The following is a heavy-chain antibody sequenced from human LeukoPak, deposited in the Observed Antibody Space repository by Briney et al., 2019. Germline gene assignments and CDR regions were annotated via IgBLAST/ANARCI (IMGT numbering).Heavy chain of an antibody. Sequence: GGSLTLSCAASGFTFSDYYMDWVRQAPGKGLEWVGRIRNKANGYTTEYAASVKGRFTISRDDSKNSLYLQMNSLKTEDTAVYYCARDLGATRFYWGQGTLVTVSS. J-gene: IGHJ4*02. D-gene: IGHD1-26*01. V-gene: IGHV3-72*01. CDR1: GFTFSDYY. CDR3: ARDLGATRFY. CDR2: IRNKANGYTT.